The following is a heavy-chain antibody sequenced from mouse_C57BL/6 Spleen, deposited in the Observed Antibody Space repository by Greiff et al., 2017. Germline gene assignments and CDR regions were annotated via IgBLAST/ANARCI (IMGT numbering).Heavy chain of an antibody. Sequence: VQLQQSGAELVRPGTSVKVSCKASGYAFTNYLIEGVKQRPGQGLEWIGVINPGSGGTNYNEKFKGKATLTADKSSSTAYMQLSRLTSEDSAVYFCARRSLYYGSPSYWYFDVWGTGTTVTVSS. D-gene: IGHD1-1*01. CDR3: ARRSLYYGSPSYWYFDV. CDR1: GYAFTNYL. V-gene: IGHV1-54*01. CDR2: INPGSGGT. J-gene: IGHJ1*03.